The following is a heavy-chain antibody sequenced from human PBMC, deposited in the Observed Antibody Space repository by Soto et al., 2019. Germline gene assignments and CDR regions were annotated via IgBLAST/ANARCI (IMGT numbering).Heavy chain of an antibody. CDR1: GFTVSSNY. V-gene: IGHV3-66*01. J-gene: IGHJ4*02. D-gene: IGHD6-25*01. Sequence: EVQLVESGGGLVQPGGSLRLSCAASGFTVSSNYMSWVRQAPGKGLEWVSFISTGGNTYYVDSVKGRFTISRDNSKNTLYLQINSLRAEDTAVYYCARGQGPGYYFDYWGQGTLVTVSS. CDR2: ISTGGNT. CDR3: ARGQGPGYYFDY.